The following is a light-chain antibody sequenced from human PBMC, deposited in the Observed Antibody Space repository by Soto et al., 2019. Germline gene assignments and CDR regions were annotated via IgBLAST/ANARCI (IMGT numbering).Light chain of an antibody. CDR2: GAS. J-gene: IGKJ4*01. Sequence: EIVLTQSPGTLSLSPGQRATLSCRASQSVSSSSLAWYQQRPGQAPRLLIYGASRRATGIPDRFSGSGSGTDFTLTISSLQPEDFATYYCQQGNSFPLTFGGGTKVEIK. CDR3: QQGNSFPLT. CDR1: QSVSSSS. V-gene: IGKV3-20*01.